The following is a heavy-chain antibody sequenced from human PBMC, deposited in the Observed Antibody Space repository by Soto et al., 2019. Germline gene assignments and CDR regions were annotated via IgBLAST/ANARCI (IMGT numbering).Heavy chain of an antibody. CDR3: ARGPGIVVVPAAMGTDELIYWFDP. D-gene: IGHD2-2*01. J-gene: IGHJ5*02. Sequence: PSETLSLTCAVYGGSFSGYYWSWIRQPPGKGLEWIGEINHSGSTNYNPSLKSRVTISVDTSKNQFSLKLSSVNAADTAVYYCARGPGIVVVPAAMGTDELIYWFDPWGQGTLVTVSS. CDR1: GGSFSGYY. V-gene: IGHV4-34*01. CDR2: INHSGST.